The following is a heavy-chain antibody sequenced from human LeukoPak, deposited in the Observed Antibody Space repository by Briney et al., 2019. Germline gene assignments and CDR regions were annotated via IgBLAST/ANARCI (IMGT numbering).Heavy chain of an antibody. D-gene: IGHD6-13*01. Sequence: GGSLRLSCAASGFTFGTSAMSWVRQAPGKGPEWVSTFGRSGSDTYYSDSVKGRFTIFRDNSKNTLYLQMNSLRDEDTAVYYCAKGSLGSWYYFDYWGQGTLVTGS. V-gene: IGHV3-23*01. CDR1: GFTFGTSA. CDR3: AKGSLGSWYYFDY. CDR2: FGRSGSDT. J-gene: IGHJ4*02.